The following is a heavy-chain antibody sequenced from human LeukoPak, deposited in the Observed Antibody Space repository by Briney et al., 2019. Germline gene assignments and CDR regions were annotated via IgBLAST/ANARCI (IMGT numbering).Heavy chain of an antibody. J-gene: IGHJ4*02. CDR1: GGTFSSYA. CDR3: ASSQAYSSRSYVPSGY. CDR2: IIPIFGTA. V-gene: IGHV1-69*05. Sequence: SVKVSCKASGGTFSSYAISWVRQAPGQGLEWMGGIIPIFGTANYAQKFQGRVTITTDESTSTAYMELSSLRSEDTAVYYCASSQAYSSRSYVPSGYWGQGTLVTVSS. D-gene: IGHD6-13*01.